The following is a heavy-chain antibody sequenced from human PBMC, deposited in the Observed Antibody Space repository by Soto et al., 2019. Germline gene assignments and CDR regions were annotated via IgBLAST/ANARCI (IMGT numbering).Heavy chain of an antibody. CDR2: VVPLFGAA. Sequence: QVQLVQSGAEVKKPGSSVKVSCKASGGTFSNYGINWVRQAPGQGLEWMGGVVPLFGAANYAQKFQGRVTLTADAYMNLVYRQLSSLRSDDTAVYYCASEQHVLYDASGYYFNWFDPWGQGTLVTVSS. CDR3: ASEQHVLYDASGYYFNWFDP. J-gene: IGHJ5*02. V-gene: IGHV1-69*01. CDR1: GGTFSNYG. D-gene: IGHD3-22*01.